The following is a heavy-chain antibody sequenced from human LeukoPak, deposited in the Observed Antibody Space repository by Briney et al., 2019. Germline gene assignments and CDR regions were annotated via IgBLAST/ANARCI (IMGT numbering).Heavy chain of an antibody. CDR2: ISYDGSNK. J-gene: IGHJ6*03. Sequence: GRSLRLSCAASRFTFSRYGMHWVRQAPGKGLEWVAVISYDGSNKYYVDSVKGRFTISRDNSKNTLYLQMNSLRAEDTAVYYCARLSITMEYYYYYYMDVWGKGTTVTVSS. CDR1: RFTFSRYG. D-gene: IGHD3-10*01. CDR3: ARLSITMEYYYYYYMDV. V-gene: IGHV3-30*03.